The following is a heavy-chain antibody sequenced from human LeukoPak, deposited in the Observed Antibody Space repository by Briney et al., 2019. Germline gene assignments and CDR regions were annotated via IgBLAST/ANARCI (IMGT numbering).Heavy chain of an antibody. D-gene: IGHD4-17*01. J-gene: IGHJ6*03. CDR2: IYTSGST. Sequence: SETLSLTCTVSGGSISSYYWSWIRHPAGKGLEWIGRIYTSGSTNYNPPLKSRVTMSVDTSKNQFSLKLSSVTAADTAVYYCARGDGDLYYYYYYMDVWGKGTTVTVSS. CDR1: GGSISSYY. CDR3: ARGDGDLYYYYYYMDV. V-gene: IGHV4-4*07.